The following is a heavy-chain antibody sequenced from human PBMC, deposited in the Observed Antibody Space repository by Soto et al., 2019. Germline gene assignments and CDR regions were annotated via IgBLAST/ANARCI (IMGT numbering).Heavy chain of an antibody. CDR1: GFTFSSYA. V-gene: IGHV3-23*01. CDR2: ISGSGGST. D-gene: IGHD6-19*01. Sequence: GGSLRLSCAASGFTFSSYAMSLVRQAPGKGLEWVSAISGSGGSTYYADSVKGRFTISRDNSKNTLYLQMNSLRAEDTAVYYCAKLLDSSGWDSYFQHWGQGTLVTVSS. CDR3: AKLLDSSGWDSYFQH. J-gene: IGHJ1*01.